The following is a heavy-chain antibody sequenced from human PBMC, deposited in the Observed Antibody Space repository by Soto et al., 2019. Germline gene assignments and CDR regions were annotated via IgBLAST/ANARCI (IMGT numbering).Heavy chain of an antibody. J-gene: IGHJ4*02. CDR1: GFTFSNYG. Sequence: GGSLRLSCAASGFTFSNYGMSWVRQAPGKWLEWVSLINSAGRTYYADSVKGRFTISRDNSKNTLYLQMNTLRAEDTAVYYCAKRIALSNYYFDYWGQGXLVTVYS. CDR2: INSAGRT. V-gene: IGHV3-23*01. CDR3: AKRIALSNYYFDY. D-gene: IGHD3-16*02.